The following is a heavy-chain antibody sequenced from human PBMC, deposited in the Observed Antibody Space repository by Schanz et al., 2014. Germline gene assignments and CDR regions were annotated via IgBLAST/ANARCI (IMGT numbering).Heavy chain of an antibody. J-gene: IGHJ5*02. CDR1: GGSISSSSYF. CDR3: ARDALGGPHNWFDP. V-gene: IGHV4-39*07. CDR2: IYNSGST. D-gene: IGHD3-16*01. Sequence: QLQLQESGPGLVKPSETLSLTCTVSGGSISSSSYFWGWIRQPPGKGLEWIGSIYNSGSTYYNPSLKSRVPISVDTSKNQFSLKLSSVTAADTAVYYCARDALGGPHNWFDPWGQGTLVSVSS.